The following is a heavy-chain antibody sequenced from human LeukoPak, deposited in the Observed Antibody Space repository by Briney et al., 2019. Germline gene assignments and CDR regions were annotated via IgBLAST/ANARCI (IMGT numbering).Heavy chain of an antibody. Sequence: SETLSLTCTVSGGSISSYYWSWIQQPPGKGLEWIGYIYYSGSTNYNPSLKSRVTISVDTSKNQFSLKLSSVTAADTAVYYCAREQLRWSTRSGAFDIWGQGTMVTVSS. CDR2: IYYSGST. CDR1: GGSISSYY. V-gene: IGHV4-59*01. D-gene: IGHD4-23*01. J-gene: IGHJ3*02. CDR3: AREQLRWSTRSGAFDI.